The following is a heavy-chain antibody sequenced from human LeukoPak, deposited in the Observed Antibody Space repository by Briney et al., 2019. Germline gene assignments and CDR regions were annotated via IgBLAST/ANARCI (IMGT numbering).Heavy chain of an antibody. CDR1: GFTFSGSA. D-gene: IGHD3-22*01. Sequence: PGTSLRLSCAASGFTFSGSAMHWVRQASGKGLEWVGRIRSKANSYATAYAASVKGRFTISRDDSKNTAYLQMNSLKTEDTAVYYCTRHGYYYDSSAYWGQGTLVTVPS. J-gene: IGHJ4*02. CDR2: IRSKANSYAT. V-gene: IGHV3-73*01. CDR3: TRHGYYYDSSAY.